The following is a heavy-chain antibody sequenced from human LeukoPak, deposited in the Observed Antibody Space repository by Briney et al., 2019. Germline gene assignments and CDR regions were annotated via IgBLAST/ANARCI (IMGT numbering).Heavy chain of an antibody. J-gene: IGHJ4*02. Sequence: GGSLRLSCAASGFTFSDYYMSWIRQAPGKGLEWVSYISSSSSYTNYADSVKGRFTISRDNAKNSLYLQMNSLRAEDTAVYYCARISGAAAQHFDYWGQGTLVTVSS. D-gene: IGHD6-13*01. CDR3: ARISGAAAQHFDY. CDR2: ISSSSSYT. CDR1: GFTFSDYY. V-gene: IGHV3-11*03.